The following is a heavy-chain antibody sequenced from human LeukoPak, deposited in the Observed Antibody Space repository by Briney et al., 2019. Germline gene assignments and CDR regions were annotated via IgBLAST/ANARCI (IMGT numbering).Heavy chain of an antibody. D-gene: IGHD1-20*01. CDR1: GDSISSSSHY. J-gene: IGHJ4*02. CDR2: VFYRGSA. Sequence: SETLSLTCTVSGDSISSSSHYWAWIRQPPGKGLEWIGSVFYRGSAYYNPSHKSRVTISADTSKNQVSLKLTSVTAADTAVYYCARLNWSDLDYWGQGTLVTVSS. V-gene: IGHV4-39*01. CDR3: ARLNWSDLDY.